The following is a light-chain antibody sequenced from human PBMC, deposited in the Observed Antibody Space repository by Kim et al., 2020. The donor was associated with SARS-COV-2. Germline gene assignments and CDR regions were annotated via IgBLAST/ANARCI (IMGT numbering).Light chain of an antibody. J-gene: IGLJ3*02. CDR1: NIGSKS. V-gene: IGLV3-21*04. CDR3: QVWDNNSDHPV. CDR2: YDS. Sequence: SYELTQPPSVSVAPGKTARITCGGNNIGSKSVHWYQQKPGQAPVMVISYDSDRPSGIPERFSGSNSGNTATLTISRVETGDEDDYYCQVWDNNSDHPVFGGGTQLTVL.